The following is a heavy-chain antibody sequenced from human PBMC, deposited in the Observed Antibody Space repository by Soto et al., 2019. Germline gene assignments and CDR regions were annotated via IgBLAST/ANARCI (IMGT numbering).Heavy chain of an antibody. J-gene: IGHJ4*02. CDR3: TTDGSALARYYFDY. Sequence: EVQLVESGGGLVKPGGSLRLSCAACGFTFSNAWMSWVRQAPGKGLEWVGGIKSKTDGGATDYAEPEKGRCTISRDDSKNTLYQQMNSQKYEDTAVYYCTTDGSALARYYFDYWGQGTLVTVSS. CDR2: IKSKTDGGAT. CDR1: GFTFSNAW. V-gene: IGHV3-15*01. D-gene: IGHD6-6*01.